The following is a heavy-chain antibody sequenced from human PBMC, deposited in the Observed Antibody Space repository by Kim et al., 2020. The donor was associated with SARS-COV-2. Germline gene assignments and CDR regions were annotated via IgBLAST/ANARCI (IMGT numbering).Heavy chain of an antibody. CDR3: ASSNYYGSGSYLELYYFDY. Sequence: ASVKVSCKASGYTFTSYAMHWVRQAPRQRLEWMGWINAGNGNTKYSQKFQGRVTITRDTSASTAYMELSSLRSEDTAVYYCASSNYYGSGSYLELYYFDYWGQGTLVTVSS. D-gene: IGHD3-10*01. CDR1: GYTFTSYA. CDR2: INAGNGNT. J-gene: IGHJ4*02. V-gene: IGHV1-3*01.